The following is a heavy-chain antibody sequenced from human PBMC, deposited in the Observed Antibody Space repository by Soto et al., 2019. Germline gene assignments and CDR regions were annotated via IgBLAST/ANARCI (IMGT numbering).Heavy chain of an antibody. CDR3: AREYWNSGLDY. CDR1: GFTFSSYS. Sequence: GGSLRLSCAASGFTFSSYSMNWVRQAPGKGLEWVSSISSSSSYIYYADSVKGRFTISRDNAKNSLHQQMNSMRAEATAVYYCAREYWNSGLDYWGQGTMVTVSS. CDR2: ISSSSSYI. V-gene: IGHV3-21*01. J-gene: IGHJ4*02. D-gene: IGHD1-7*01.